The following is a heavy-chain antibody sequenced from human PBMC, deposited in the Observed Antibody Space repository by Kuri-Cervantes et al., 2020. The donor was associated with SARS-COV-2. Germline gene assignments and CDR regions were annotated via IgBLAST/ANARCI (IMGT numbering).Heavy chain of an antibody. J-gene: IGHJ3*02. V-gene: IGHV1-46*01. D-gene: IGHD6-13*01. CDR3: ATHSSSWYKAFDI. Sequence: ASVKVSCKASGYTFTSYYMHWVRQAPGQGLEWMGIINPSGGSTSYAQKFQGRVTMTRNTSISTAYMELSSLRSEDTAVYYCATHSSSWYKAFDIWGQGTVVTVSS. CDR2: INPSGGST. CDR1: GYTFTSYY.